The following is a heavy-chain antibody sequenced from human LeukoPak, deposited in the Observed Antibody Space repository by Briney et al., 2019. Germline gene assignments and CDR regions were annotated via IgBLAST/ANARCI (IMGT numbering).Heavy chain of an antibody. CDR2: INPSDGST. Sequence: ASVKVSCKASGYTFTVYHMRWVRQAPGQGLEWMGIINPSDGSTTYAQKFQGRVSITRDMSTSTIYMELSSLRSDDTAVYYCARSVTIFGVATLGYWGQGTPVTVSS. D-gene: IGHD3-3*01. V-gene: IGHV1-46*01. CDR3: ARSVTIFGVATLGY. J-gene: IGHJ4*02. CDR1: GYTFTVYH.